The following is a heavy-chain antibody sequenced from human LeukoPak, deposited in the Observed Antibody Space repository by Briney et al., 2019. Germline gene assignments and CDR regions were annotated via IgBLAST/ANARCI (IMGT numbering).Heavy chain of an antibody. CDR2: ISGSGGGT. CDR3: AKDLGRYRNNYFDY. J-gene: IGHJ4*02. CDR1: GFTFSSYA. D-gene: IGHD1-26*01. V-gene: IGHV3-23*01. Sequence: GGSLRLSCVASGFTFSSYAMSWVRQAPEKGLEWVSTISGSGGGTYYADSVEGRFTISRDDSKNTLYLQMNSLRAEDTAVYYCAKDLGRYRNNYFDYWGQGTLVTVSS.